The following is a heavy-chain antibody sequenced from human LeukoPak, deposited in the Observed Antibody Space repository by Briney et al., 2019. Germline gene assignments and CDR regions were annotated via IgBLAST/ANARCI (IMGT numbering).Heavy chain of an antibody. CDR3: ARGWSRIAAAGGFDY. D-gene: IGHD6-13*01. Sequence: SETLSLTCAAYGGSFSGYYWSWIRQPPGKGLEWIGEINHSGSTNYNPSLKSRVTISVDTSKNQFSLKLSSVTAADTAVYYCARGWSRIAAAGGFDYWGQGTLVTVSS. CDR1: GGSFSGYY. V-gene: IGHV4-34*01. J-gene: IGHJ4*02. CDR2: INHSGST.